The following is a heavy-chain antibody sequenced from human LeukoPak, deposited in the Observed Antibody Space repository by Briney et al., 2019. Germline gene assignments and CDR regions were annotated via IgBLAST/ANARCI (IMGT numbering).Heavy chain of an antibody. CDR1: GFTLSSYW. CDR3: ARLGVTSDY. V-gene: IGHV3-74*01. CDR2: INSDGRSI. Sequence: GGSLRLSCAASGFTLSSYWMHWVRQAPGKGLVWVSRINSDGRSIDYADSVKGRFTISRDNAKNTLYLQMNSLRAEDTAVYYCARLGVTSDYWGQGTLVTVSS. J-gene: IGHJ4*02. D-gene: IGHD2-21*02.